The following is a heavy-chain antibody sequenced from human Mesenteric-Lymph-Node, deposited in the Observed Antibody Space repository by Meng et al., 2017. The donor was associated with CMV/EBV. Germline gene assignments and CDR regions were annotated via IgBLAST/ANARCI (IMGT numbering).Heavy chain of an antibody. CDR3: AKYDCGGDCYRYYYYYGMDV. V-gene: IGHV3-23*01. CDR2: ISVGGGTT. D-gene: IGHD2-21*01. J-gene: IGHJ6*02. Sequence: GESLKISCAASGFIFSNYAMSWFRQAPGKGLKWVSGISVGGGTTYYAGSVKGRFSISRDNYKNTVYLQMNSLRAEDTAVYYCAKYDCGGDCYRYYYYYGMDVWGQGTTVTVSS. CDR1: GFIFSNYA.